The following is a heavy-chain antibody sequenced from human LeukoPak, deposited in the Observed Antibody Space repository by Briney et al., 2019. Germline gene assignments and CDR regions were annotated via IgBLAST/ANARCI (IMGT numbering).Heavy chain of an antibody. Sequence: SQTLSLTCTVSGVSISSDSYYWSWLRQPAGKGLEWIGRIYSSGSTNYNPSLKSRVTILVDTFKNQFSLKLSSVTAADTAVYYCARESWHLRTNYYYGMDVWGQGTTVTVSS. CDR3: ARESWHLRTNYYYGMDV. CDR2: IYSSGST. D-gene: IGHD1-14*01. J-gene: IGHJ6*02. CDR1: GVSISSDSYY. V-gene: IGHV4-61*02.